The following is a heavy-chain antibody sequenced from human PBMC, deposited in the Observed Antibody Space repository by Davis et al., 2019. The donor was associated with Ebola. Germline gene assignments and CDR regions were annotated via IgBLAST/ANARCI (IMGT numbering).Heavy chain of an antibody. Sequence: PSETLSLTCTVSGGSISSYYWSWIRQPPGKGLEWIGYIYYSGSTNYNPSLKSRVTISVDTSKNQFSLKLSSVTAADTAVYYCARPGLNNWNNWGYSAFDIWGQGTMVTVSS. CDR3: ARPGLNNWNNWGYSAFDI. CDR1: GGSISSYY. CDR2: IYYSGST. D-gene: IGHD1/OR15-1a*01. V-gene: IGHV4-59*01. J-gene: IGHJ3*02.